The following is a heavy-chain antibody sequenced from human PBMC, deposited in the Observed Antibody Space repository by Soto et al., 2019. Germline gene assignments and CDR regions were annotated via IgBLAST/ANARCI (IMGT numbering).Heavy chain of an antibody. Sequence: EVQLVESGGGLVQPGGSLRLSCAASGFTFSSYSMNWVRQAPGKGLEWVSYISSSSTTKYYADSVKVRFTISRDNAKNSLLLQMNSLRAEDTAVYYCARDGCSGTNCLNWFDPWGQGTLVTVSS. CDR2: ISSSSTTK. V-gene: IGHV3-48*01. CDR3: ARDGCSGTNCLNWFDP. J-gene: IGHJ5*02. CDR1: GFTFSSYS. D-gene: IGHD2-15*01.